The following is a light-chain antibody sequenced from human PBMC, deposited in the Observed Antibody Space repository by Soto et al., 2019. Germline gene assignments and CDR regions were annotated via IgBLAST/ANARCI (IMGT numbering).Light chain of an antibody. CDR3: QQYNSYPYT. CDR1: QSISSW. J-gene: IGKJ2*01. Sequence: DIQMTQSPSTLSASVGDRVTITCRASQSISSWLAWYQQKPGKAPKLLIYKASSLESGVPSRFSGSGSGTEFTLTVSSLQPDDFASYYCQQYNSYPYTFGQGTKLEIK. V-gene: IGKV1-5*03. CDR2: KAS.